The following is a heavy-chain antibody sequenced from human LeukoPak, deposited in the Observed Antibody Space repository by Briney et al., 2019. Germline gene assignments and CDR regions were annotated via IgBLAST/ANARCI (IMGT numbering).Heavy chain of an antibody. CDR2: ISTDGSAK. CDR3: TRETSMGGTWYSDL. CDR1: GFTYW. V-gene: IGHV3-74*01. Sequence: PGGSLRLSCEFSGFTYWMHWVRQAPGKGPEWVARISTDGSAKYYADSVKGRFTISRDNGKNTLYLQMNSLRVKDTAVYFCTRETSMGGTWYSDLWGRGTLVTVSS. D-gene: IGHD3-16*01. J-gene: IGHJ2*01.